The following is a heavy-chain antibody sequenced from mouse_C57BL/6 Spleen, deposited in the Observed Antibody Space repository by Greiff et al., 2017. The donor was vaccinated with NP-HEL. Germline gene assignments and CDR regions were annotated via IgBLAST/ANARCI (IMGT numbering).Heavy chain of an antibody. J-gene: IGHJ2*01. CDR2: IYPGDGDT. D-gene: IGHD1-1*01. CDR1: GYAFSSSW. CDR3: ARSTVYYGSSLYYFDY. V-gene: IGHV1-82*01. Sequence: VQLQQSGPELVKPGASVKISCKASGYAFSSSWMNWVKQRPGKGLEWIGRIYPGDGDTNYNGKFKGKATLTADKSSSTAYMQLSSLTSEDSAVYFCARSTVYYGSSLYYFDYWGQGTTLTVSS.